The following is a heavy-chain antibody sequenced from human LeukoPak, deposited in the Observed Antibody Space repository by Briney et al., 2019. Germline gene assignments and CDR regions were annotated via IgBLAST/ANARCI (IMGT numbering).Heavy chain of an antibody. CDR3: AKDLVTGSLDY. J-gene: IGHJ4*02. Sequence: GGSLRLSCAASGFTFSTYAMTWVRQAPGKGLEWVSSISGGAGSTYYADSVKGRFTISRANSENTLYLQMHSLRAEDTAVYYCAKDLVTGSLDYWGLGTLVTVSS. D-gene: IGHD3-10*01. CDR1: GFTFSTYA. CDR2: ISGGAGST. V-gene: IGHV3-23*01.